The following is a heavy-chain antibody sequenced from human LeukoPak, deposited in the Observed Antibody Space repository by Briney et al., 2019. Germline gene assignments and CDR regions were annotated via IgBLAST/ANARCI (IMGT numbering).Heavy chain of an antibody. CDR1: GFTFSSYA. V-gene: IGHV3-30-3*01. CDR2: ISYDGSNK. CDR3: ARDSRELHDY. Sequence: GGSLRLSCAASGFTFSSYAMHWVRQAPGKGLEWVAVISYDGSNKYYADSVKGRFTISRDNSKNTLYLQMNSLRAEDTAVYYCARDSRELHDYWGQGTLVTVSS. J-gene: IGHJ4*02. D-gene: IGHD1-26*01.